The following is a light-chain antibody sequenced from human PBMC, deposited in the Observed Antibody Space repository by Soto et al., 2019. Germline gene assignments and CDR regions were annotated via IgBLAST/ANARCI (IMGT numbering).Light chain of an antibody. Sequence: DIQMTQSPSSVSASVGDRVTITCRASQDISDWLAWHQQKPGKAPKLLIYAATTLHSGVPSRFSGSGSGTDFTITISSLQPEDFATYYCQQGHTFPLTFGGGTKVEIK. V-gene: IGKV1-12*01. CDR1: QDISDW. CDR2: AAT. CDR3: QQGHTFPLT. J-gene: IGKJ4*01.